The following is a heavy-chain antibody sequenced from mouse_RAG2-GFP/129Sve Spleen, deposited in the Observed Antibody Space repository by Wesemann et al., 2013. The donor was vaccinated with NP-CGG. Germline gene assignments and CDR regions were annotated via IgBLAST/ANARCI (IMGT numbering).Heavy chain of an antibody. Sequence: KFKGKATLTADTSSSTAYMQLSSLTSEDSAVYFCASYYRYDDGFAYWGQGTLVTVSA. CDR3: ASYYRYDDGFAY. V-gene: IGHV1-76*01. J-gene: IGHJ3*01. D-gene: IGHD2-14*01.